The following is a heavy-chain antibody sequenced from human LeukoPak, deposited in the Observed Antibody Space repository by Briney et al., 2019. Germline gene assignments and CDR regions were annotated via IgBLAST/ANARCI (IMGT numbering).Heavy chain of an antibody. CDR3: ARERDDDPFDI. V-gene: IGHV1-3*01. Sequence: ASVKVSCKASGDSSRTNAVVWLRQAPGQRPEWMGWISAGSGNTKYSQTFQDRLTLTRDTAASTVYMDLSSLRPEDTAVYFCARERDDDPFDIWGQGTLVIVSS. J-gene: IGHJ3*02. CDR1: GDSSRTNA. D-gene: IGHD1-1*01. CDR2: ISAGSGNT.